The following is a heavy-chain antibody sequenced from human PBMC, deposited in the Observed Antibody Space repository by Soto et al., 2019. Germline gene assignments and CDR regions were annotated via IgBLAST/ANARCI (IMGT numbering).Heavy chain of an antibody. J-gene: IGHJ3*02. CDR3: ARVSSVVVTDDAFDI. CDR1: GGSISSGGYY. V-gene: IGHV4-31*03. Sequence: QVQLQESGPGLVKPSQTLSLTCTVSGGSISSGGYYWSWIRQHPGKGLEWIGYIYYSGSTYYNPSLKSRVTISVDTSKNQFTLKLSSVTAADTAVYYCARVSSVVVTDDAFDIWGQGTMVTVSS. CDR2: IYYSGST. D-gene: IGHD2-21*02.